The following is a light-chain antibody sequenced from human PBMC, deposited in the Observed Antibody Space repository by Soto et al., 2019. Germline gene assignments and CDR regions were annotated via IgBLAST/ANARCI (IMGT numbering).Light chain of an antibody. CDR2: DAS. V-gene: IGKV1-33*01. CDR1: QSISSW. Sequence: DIQMNQSPSSVSAYVGDRVTITCRASQSISSWLAWYQQKPGKAPKLLIYDASNLETGVPSRFSGSGSGTDFTFTISSLQPEDIATYYCQQYDNLPTFGQGTRLEVK. J-gene: IGKJ5*01. CDR3: QQYDNLPT.